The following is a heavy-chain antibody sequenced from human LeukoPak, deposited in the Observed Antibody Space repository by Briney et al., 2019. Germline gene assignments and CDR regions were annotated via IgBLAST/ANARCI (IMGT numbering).Heavy chain of an antibody. CDR2: INPNSGGT. J-gene: IGHJ4*02. CDR1: GYTFTDSY. V-gene: IGHV1-2*02. D-gene: IGHD5-18*01. Sequence: ASVKVSCKASGYTFTDSYIHWVRQAPGQGLEWMGWINPNSGGTHFAQNFQARVTMTRDTSTTTAYMELTRLRSDDTAVYYCARDPYTYGRHHFDYWGQGTLVTVSS. CDR3: ARDPYTYGRHHFDY.